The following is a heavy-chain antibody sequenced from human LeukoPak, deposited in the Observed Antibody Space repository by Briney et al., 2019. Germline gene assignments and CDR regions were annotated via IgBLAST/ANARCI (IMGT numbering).Heavy chain of an antibody. V-gene: IGHV3-13*04. CDR3: ARGDCSGGSCSSMDV. CDR1: GFTLSTYD. D-gene: IGHD2-15*01. Sequence: GGSLRLSCAPSGFTLSTYDMHWVRQATRKGLEWVSGINPAGDTYYPGSVKGRFTISREDAKNSFFLQMNSLRVGDTAVYYCARGDCSGGSCSSMDVWGQGTTVTVSS. J-gene: IGHJ6*02. CDR2: INPAGDT.